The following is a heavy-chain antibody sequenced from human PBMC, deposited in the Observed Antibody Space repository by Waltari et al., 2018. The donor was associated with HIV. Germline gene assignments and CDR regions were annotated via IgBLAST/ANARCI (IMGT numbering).Heavy chain of an antibody. D-gene: IGHD6-19*01. CDR2: IYYSEST. J-gene: IGHJ5*02. Sequence: QLQLQESGPGLVKPSETLYLPCPVSGGSINSYPSYWGWLRQPPGKGLEWIGSIYYSESTYYNPSLKSRVTISADTPKNQFSLKLNSVTAADTAVYYCARRGVAGTSGWFDPWGQGTLVTVSS. CDR3: ARRGVAGTSGWFDP. V-gene: IGHV4-39*01. CDR1: GGSINSYPSY.